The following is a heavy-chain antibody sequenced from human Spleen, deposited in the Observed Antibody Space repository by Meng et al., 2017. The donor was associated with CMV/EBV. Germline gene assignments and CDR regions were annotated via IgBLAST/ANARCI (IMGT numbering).Heavy chain of an antibody. V-gene: IGHV3-48*03. D-gene: IGHD4-17*01. CDR2: ISSSGSTI. Sequence: GGSLRLSCAASGFTFSSYEMNWVRQAPGKGLEWVSYISSSGSTIYYADSVKGRFTISRDNAKNSLYLQMNSLRAEDTAVYYCARDGDYATEYFQHWGQSTLVTVSS. CDR3: ARDGDYATEYFQH. CDR1: GFTFSSYE. J-gene: IGHJ1*01.